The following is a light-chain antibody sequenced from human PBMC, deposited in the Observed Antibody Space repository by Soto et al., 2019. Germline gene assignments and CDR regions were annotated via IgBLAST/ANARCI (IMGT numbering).Light chain of an antibody. CDR3: QQYDSAPLT. CDR1: QSVSSSY. Sequence: EIVLTQSPGTLSLSPGERATLSCRASQSVSSSYLAWYQQKPGQAPRLLIYGASSRATGLPDRFSGSGSGTDFTLTISRLEPGDVAVYYCQQYDSAPLTFGHGTKVEIK. J-gene: IGKJ1*01. CDR2: GAS. V-gene: IGKV3-20*01.